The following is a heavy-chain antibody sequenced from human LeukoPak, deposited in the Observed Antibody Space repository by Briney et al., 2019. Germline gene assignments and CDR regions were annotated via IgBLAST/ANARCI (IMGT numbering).Heavy chain of an antibody. CDR1: GGSISSYY. V-gene: IGHV4-59*12. D-gene: IGHD3-3*01. Sequence: SETLSLTCTVSGGSISSYYWSWIRQPPGKGLEWIGYIYYSGSTYYNPSLKSRVAISVDTSKNQFSLKLSSVTAADTAVYYCARVSGDSDFWSGYSSEGWFDPWGQGTLVTVSS. CDR3: ARVSGDSDFWSGYSSEGWFDP. J-gene: IGHJ5*02. CDR2: IYYSGST.